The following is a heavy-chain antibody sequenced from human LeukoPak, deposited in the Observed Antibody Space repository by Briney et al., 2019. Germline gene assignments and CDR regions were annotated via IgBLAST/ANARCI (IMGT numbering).Heavy chain of an antibody. D-gene: IGHD4-17*01. CDR3: ARDDGDYFPYYYYGMDV. V-gene: IGHV3-21*01. Sequence: PGGSLRLSCAASGFTVSSNYMSWVRQAPGKGLEWVSSISSSSSYIYYADSVKGRFTISRDNAKNSLYLQMNSLRAEDTAVYYCARDDGDYFPYYYYGMDVWGQGTTVTVSS. J-gene: IGHJ6*02. CDR1: GFTVSSNY. CDR2: ISSSSSYI.